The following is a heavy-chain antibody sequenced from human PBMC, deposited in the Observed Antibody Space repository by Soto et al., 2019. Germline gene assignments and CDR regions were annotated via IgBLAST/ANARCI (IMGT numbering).Heavy chain of an antibody. J-gene: IGHJ5*02. CDR2: INASGGSK. CDR1: GYTFTSHY. CDR3: ARFSCSSISCYKIAWFDA. Sequence: QVQLVQSGAEVKKPGASVKVSCKASGYTFTSHYMHWVRQAPGQGLEWMGIINASGGSKRYAQKFQGRVKMARDTSTRPGYMELSILRSEDTAVYYCARFSCSSISCYKIAWFDAWGQGTLVTVSS. D-gene: IGHD2-2*02. V-gene: IGHV1-46*01.